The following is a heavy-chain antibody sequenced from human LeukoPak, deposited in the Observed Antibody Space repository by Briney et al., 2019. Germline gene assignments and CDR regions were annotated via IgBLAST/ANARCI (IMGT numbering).Heavy chain of an antibody. V-gene: IGHV1-2*02. J-gene: IGHJ4*02. D-gene: IGHD6-6*01. CDR2: IAPRNGGT. CDR1: GYTFTLYY. Sequence: ASVKVSCKPSGYTFTLYYIHWMRQAPGQGLEWMGWIAPRNGGTNYAQRFQGRVSMTRDTSISTVYMELRSLIPDDTAVYYCARGLLGTSSSVGYFDSWGQGTLVTVSS. CDR3: ARGLLGTSSSVGYFDS.